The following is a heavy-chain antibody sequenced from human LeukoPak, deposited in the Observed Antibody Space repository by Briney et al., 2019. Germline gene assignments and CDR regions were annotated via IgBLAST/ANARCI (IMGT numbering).Heavy chain of an antibody. D-gene: IGHD2/OR15-2a*01. V-gene: IGHV3-23*01. CDR1: GFTFSSDA. J-gene: IGHJ4*02. CDR3: AKAKNDGRTCEY. Sequence: AGGSLRLSCAASGFTFSSDAMSWGRQAPGKGLEWVSAISGSGDRTFYADSVKGRLTISRDNPKNTLYLQMNILRAEDTAVYYCAKAKNDGRTCEYWGQGTLVTVSS. CDR2: ISGSGDRT.